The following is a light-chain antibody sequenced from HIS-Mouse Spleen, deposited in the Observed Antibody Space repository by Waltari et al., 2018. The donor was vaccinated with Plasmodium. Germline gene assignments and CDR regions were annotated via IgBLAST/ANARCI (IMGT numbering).Light chain of an antibody. Sequence: EIVMTQSPATLSVSPGERATLSCRASQSVSSNLAWYQQNPGQAPRLLIYGASTRATGSPARFSGSGSGKEFNLTISSLQSEDFAVYYCQQYNNWSFTFGPGTKVDIK. V-gene: IGKV3-15*01. CDR1: QSVSSN. CDR3: QQYNNWSFT. J-gene: IGKJ3*01. CDR2: GAS.